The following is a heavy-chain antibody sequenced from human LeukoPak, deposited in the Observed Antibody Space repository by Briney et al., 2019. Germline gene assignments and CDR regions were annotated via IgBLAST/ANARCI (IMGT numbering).Heavy chain of an antibody. J-gene: IGHJ4*02. D-gene: IGHD4/OR15-4a*01. CDR3: ARDRGLTTSGGVGFDY. CDR2: IYYSGST. V-gene: IGHV4-59*01. CDR1: GGSISSYY. Sequence: ETLSLTCTVSGGSISSYYWSWIRQPPGKGLEWIAYIYYSGSTNYNPSLKSRVTISVDTSKNQFSLKLSSVTAADTAVYYCARDRGLTTSGGVGFDYWGQGTLVAVSS.